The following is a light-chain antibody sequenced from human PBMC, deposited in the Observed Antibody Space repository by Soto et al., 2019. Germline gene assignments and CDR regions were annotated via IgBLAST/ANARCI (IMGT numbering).Light chain of an antibody. J-gene: IGKJ1*01. CDR3: QQYNSYSRT. V-gene: IGKV1-5*01. CDR2: DAS. CDR1: QSVSSW. Sequence: EIKMTQSASAISASVGDTVPITCRASQSVSSWLAWYQQKPGKAPKLLIYDASSLESGVPSRFSGSRSGTEFTLPISSLQPDDFSTYYCQQYNSYSRTFGQGTKVDIK.